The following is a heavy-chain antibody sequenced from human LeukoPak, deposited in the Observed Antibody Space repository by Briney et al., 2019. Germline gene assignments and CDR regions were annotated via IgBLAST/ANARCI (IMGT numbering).Heavy chain of an antibody. CDR3: ARDLSRLSGSYYVFDY. CDR2: IYTSGST. V-gene: IGHV4-4*07. D-gene: IGHD1-26*01. Sequence: SETLSLTCTVSGGSISSYYWSWIRQPAGKGLEWIGLIYTSGSTNYNPSLKSRVTMSVDTSKNQFSLKLSSVTAADTAVYYCARDLSRLSGSYYVFDYWGQGTLVTVSS. CDR1: GGSISSYY. J-gene: IGHJ4*02.